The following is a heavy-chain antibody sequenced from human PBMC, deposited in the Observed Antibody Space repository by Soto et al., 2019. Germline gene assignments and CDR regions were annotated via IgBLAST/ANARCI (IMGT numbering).Heavy chain of an antibody. CDR2: IYWDDDK. J-gene: IGHJ4*02. D-gene: IGHD5-12*01. CDR3: AHVYGGYDNFDY. Sequence: QITLKESGPTLVKPTQTLTLTCTFSGFSLSTSGVGVGWIRQPPGKALEWLALIYWDDDKRYSPSLKSRRTITMDTSKNQVALTMTNMDPVDTATYYCAHVYGGYDNFDYWGQGTLVTVSS. CDR1: GFSLSTSGVG. V-gene: IGHV2-5*02.